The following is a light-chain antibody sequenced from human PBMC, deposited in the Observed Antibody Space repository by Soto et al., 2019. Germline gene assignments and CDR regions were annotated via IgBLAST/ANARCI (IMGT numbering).Light chain of an antibody. J-gene: IGKJ4*01. CDR3: QQSSRTVLT. Sequence: DIQMTQSPSSLSASVGDRVTITCRASQTINNYLNWYQQKPGKAPKLLIYAASSLQGGVPSRFSGSGSGTDFTLTISSLQREDCAIYCCQQSSRTVLTFGGGTKVEI. V-gene: IGKV1-39*01. CDR2: AAS. CDR1: QTINNY.